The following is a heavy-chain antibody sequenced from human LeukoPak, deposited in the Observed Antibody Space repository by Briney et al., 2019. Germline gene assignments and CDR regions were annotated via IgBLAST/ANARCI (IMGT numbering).Heavy chain of an antibody. D-gene: IGHD5-18*01. Sequence: GASVKVSCKSSGDSFRNYGFSWVRQAPGHGLEWIGRTIPFLDTTSYAQTFQGRVTITADKSTNTVYMVLSSLKSEDTAVFYCARDYDGDSFGHFEYWGQGSLVTVSS. V-gene: IGHV1-69*04. CDR1: GDSFRNYG. CDR2: TIPFLDTT. J-gene: IGHJ4*02. CDR3: ARDYDGDSFGHFEY.